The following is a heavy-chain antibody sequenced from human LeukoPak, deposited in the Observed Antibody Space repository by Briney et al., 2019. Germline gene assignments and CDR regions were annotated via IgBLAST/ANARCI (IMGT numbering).Heavy chain of an antibody. CDR2: VYYSGST. CDR3: ARAYSSSWYFNWFDP. Sequence: SETLSLTCTVSGGSISSSSYYWGWIRQPPGKGLEWIGSVYYSGSTYYNPSLKSRVTISVDTSKNQFSLKLSSVTAADTAVYFCARAYSSSWYFNWFDPWGQGTLVTVSS. CDR1: GGSISSSSYY. J-gene: IGHJ5*02. V-gene: IGHV4-39*07. D-gene: IGHD6-13*01.